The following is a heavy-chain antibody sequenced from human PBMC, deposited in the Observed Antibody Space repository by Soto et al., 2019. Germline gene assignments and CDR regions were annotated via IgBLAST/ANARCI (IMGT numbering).Heavy chain of an antibody. CDR2: IKQDGSTE. D-gene: IGHD3-3*01. V-gene: IGHV3-7*01. J-gene: IGHJ4*02. CDR3: ARHKTPSGDTTIFGY. Sequence: GGSLRLSCAASGFSFGTYWMTWVRQAPGKGLEWVANIKQDGSTEYYVDSVKGRFTVSRDNAKNSLYLQMNSLRTEDTALYYCARHKTPSGDTTIFGYWGQGTLVTVSS. CDR1: GFSFGTYW.